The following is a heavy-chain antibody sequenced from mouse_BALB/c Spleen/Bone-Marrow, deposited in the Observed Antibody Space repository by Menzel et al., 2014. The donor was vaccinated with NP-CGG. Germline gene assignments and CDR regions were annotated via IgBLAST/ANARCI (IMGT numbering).Heavy chain of an antibody. J-gene: IGHJ4*01. Sequence: EVQRVESGPSLVKPSQTLSLTCSATGDSITSGYWNWIRKFPGNKLEYMGYISYSGSTYYNPSLKSRISITRDTSKNQYYLQLNSVTTEDTATYYCAGYEGPSRAMDYWGQGTSVTVSS. V-gene: IGHV3-8*02. CDR3: AGYEGPSRAMDY. CDR2: ISYSGST. CDR1: GDSITSGY.